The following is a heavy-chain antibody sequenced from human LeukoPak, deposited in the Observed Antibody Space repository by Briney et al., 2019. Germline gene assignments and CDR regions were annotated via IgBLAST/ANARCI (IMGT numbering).Heavy chain of an antibody. D-gene: IGHD1-1*01. Sequence: GGSLRLSCAASGFTFSSYAMSWVRQAPGKGLEWVSAISGSGGSTYYADSVKGRFTISRDNSKNTLYLQMNSLRAEDTAVYYCAKDLPSYNWNEVPYYYYGMDVWGQGTTVTVSS. V-gene: IGHV3-23*01. J-gene: IGHJ6*02. CDR2: ISGSGGST. CDR1: GFTFSSYA. CDR3: AKDLPSYNWNEVPYYYYGMDV.